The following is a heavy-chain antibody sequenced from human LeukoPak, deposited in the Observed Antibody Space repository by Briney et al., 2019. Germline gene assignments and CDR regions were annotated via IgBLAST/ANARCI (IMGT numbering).Heavy chain of an antibody. D-gene: IGHD3-22*01. J-gene: IGHJ4*02. V-gene: IGHV3-48*04. Sequence: GGSLRLSCAASGFTFSHHSMNWVRQAPGRGLEWVSYITDSSSTIYYADSVRGRFTISRDNARNSRFLQLNSLRAEDTAVYYCAREYVESSGYEIDYFDYWGLGTLVTVSS. CDR3: AREYVESSGYEIDYFDY. CDR2: ITDSSSTI. CDR1: GFTFSHHS.